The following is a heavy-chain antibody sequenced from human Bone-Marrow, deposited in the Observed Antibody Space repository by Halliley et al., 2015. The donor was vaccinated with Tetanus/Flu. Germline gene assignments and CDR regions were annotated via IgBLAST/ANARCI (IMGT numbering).Heavy chain of an antibody. CDR2: IYSGGST. J-gene: IGHJ4*02. CDR3: ARGTYCDSTFDC. V-gene: IGHV3-53*01. D-gene: IGHD3-9*01. Sequence: SLRFSCAASGFTVSSNYMSWVRQAPGKGLEWVSVIYSGGSTNYADSVRGRFTISRDNSKNTLYLQMNSLRGEDTAIYCCARGTYCDSTFDCWGQGTLVTVSS. CDR1: GFTVSSNY.